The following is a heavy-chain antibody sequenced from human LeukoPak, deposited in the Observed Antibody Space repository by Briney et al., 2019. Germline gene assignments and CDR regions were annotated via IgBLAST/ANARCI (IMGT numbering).Heavy chain of an antibody. D-gene: IGHD1-26*01. V-gene: IGHV3-7*01. J-gene: IGHJ4*02. CDR2: IKDDGSAK. CDR1: GFTFSSSW. Sequence: GGSLRLSCAASGFTFSSSWMTWVRQAPGKGLEWVANIKDDGSAKYYVDSVKGRFTISRDNAKNLLFLQMNSLRAADTGLYYCARDNIDSYCFYWGQGTLVTVSS. CDR3: ARDNIDSYCFY.